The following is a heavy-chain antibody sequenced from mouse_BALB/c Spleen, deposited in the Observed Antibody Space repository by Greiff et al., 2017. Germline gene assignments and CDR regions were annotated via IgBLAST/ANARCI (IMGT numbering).Heavy chain of an antibody. CDR2: INPNNGGT. Sequence: EVQLQESGPELVKPGASVKIPCKASGYTFTDYNMDWVKQSHGKSLEWIGDINPNNGGTIYNQKFKGKATLTVDKSSSTAYMELRSLTSEDTAVYYCARRTYYRYDGGSVYVDYWGQGTTLTVSS. J-gene: IGHJ2*01. V-gene: IGHV1-18*01. D-gene: IGHD2-14*01. CDR3: ARRTYYRYDGGSVYVDY. CDR1: GYTFTDYN.